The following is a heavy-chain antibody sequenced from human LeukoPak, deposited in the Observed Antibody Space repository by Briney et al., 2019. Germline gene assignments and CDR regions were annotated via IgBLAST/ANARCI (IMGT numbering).Heavy chain of an antibody. CDR3: ARDGLLPAAIGEAFDI. CDR1: GGSISSGGYY. CDR2: IYHSGST. Sequence: SETLSLTCTVSGGSISSGGYYWSWLRQPPGKGLEWIGYIYHSGSTYSNPSLKSRVTISVDRSKNQFSLRLSSVTAADTAVYYCARDGLLPAAIGEAFDIWGQGTMVTVSS. D-gene: IGHD2-2*01. V-gene: IGHV4-30-2*01. J-gene: IGHJ3*02.